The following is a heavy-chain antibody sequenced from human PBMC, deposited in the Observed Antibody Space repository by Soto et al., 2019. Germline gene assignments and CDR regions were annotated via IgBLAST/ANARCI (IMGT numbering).Heavy chain of an antibody. CDR1: GFTFNYYW. V-gene: IGHV3-74*01. CDR3: ARGGDPDY. D-gene: IGHD2-21*02. Sequence: EVQLVESGGGLVQPGGSLRLSCVASGFTFNYYWMHWVRQAPGKGLMWVSRLQTDGSHPYYADSVKGRFTISRDNAQNTLYLQMNNLRAEDTAVYYCARGGDPDYWGQGTLVTVSS. CDR2: LQTDGSHP. J-gene: IGHJ4*02.